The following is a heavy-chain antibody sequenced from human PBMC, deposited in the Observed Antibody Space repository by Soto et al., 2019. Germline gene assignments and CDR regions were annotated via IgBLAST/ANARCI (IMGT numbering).Heavy chain of an antibody. V-gene: IGHV4-4*02. J-gene: IGHJ4*02. Sequence: QVQLQESGPGLVKPSGTLSLTCAVSGGSIRSNNWWSWVRQPPGKGLEWIGEIFHSGSTNYNPSPKTRDTISVDKSKNQFYLKLSSVTAADTAVYYCARVFSGSYSAYWGQGTLVTVSS. D-gene: IGHD1-26*01. CDR2: IFHSGST. CDR1: GGSIRSNNW. CDR3: ARVFSGSYSAY.